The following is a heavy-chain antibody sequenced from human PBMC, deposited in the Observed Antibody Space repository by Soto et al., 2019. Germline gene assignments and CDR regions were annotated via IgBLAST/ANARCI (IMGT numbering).Heavy chain of an antibody. V-gene: IGHV4-59*01. CDR3: ARVAGTWVFDY. J-gene: IGHJ4*02. CDR2: IYYSGST. D-gene: IGHD6-19*01. CDR1: GGSISSYY. Sequence: RLPETLSLTCTVSGGSISSYYWSWIRQPPGKGLEWIGYIYYSGSTNYNPSLKSRVTISVDTSKNQFSLKLSSVTAADTAVYYCARVAGTWVFDYWGQGTLVTVSS.